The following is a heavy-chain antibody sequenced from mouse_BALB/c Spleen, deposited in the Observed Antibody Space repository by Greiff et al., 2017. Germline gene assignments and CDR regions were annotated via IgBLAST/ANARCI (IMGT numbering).Heavy chain of an antibody. CDR3: ARSGDYYGSSYGWYFDV. J-gene: IGHJ1*01. CDR1: GYSFTGYY. D-gene: IGHD1-1*01. CDR2: ISCYNGAT. V-gene: IGHV1S34*01. Sequence: LVKTGASVKISCKASGYSFTGYYMHWVKQSHGKSLEWIGYISCYNGATSYNQKFKGKATFTVDTSSSTAYMQFNSLTSEDSAVYYCARSGDYYGSSYGWYFDVWGAGTTVTVSS.